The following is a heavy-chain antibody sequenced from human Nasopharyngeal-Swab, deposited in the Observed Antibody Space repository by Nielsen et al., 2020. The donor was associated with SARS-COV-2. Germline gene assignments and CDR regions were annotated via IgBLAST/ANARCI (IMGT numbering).Heavy chain of an antibody. CDR3: ASAYGGSYWYFDL. Sequence: GESLKISCAASGFPFSSYAMHWVRQAPGKGLEWVAVISYDGSNKYYADSVKGRFTIARDNSKNPLYLQMNSLRAEDTAVYYCASAYGGSYWYFDLWGRGTLVTVSS. D-gene: IGHD4-23*01. CDR1: GFPFSSYA. V-gene: IGHV3-30-3*01. J-gene: IGHJ2*01. CDR2: ISYDGSNK.